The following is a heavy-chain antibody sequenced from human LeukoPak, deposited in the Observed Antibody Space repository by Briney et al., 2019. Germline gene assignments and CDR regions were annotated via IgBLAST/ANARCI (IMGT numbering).Heavy chain of an antibody. Sequence: ASVKVSCKASGYTFTGYYMHWLRQAPGQGLEWMGRINPNSGGTNYAQKFQGRVTMTRDTSISTAYMELSSLRSEDTAVYYCVGGAPNWGFDFWGQGTLVTVSS. CDR2: INPNSGGT. J-gene: IGHJ4*02. CDR1: GYTFTGYY. V-gene: IGHV1-2*06. D-gene: IGHD7-27*01. CDR3: VGGAPNWGFDF.